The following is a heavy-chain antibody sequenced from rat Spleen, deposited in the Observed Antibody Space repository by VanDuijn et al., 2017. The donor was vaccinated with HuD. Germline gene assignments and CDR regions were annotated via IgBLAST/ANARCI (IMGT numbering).Heavy chain of an antibody. CDR1: GFSLGSNG. CDR3: ARSYGGYTQHWFAY. J-gene: IGHJ3*01. CDR2: IWAGGST. Sequence: QVQLKESGPGLMQPSETLSLTCTVSGFSLGSNGVGWVRQPLGKGLMWLGTIWAGGSTSYNSAVQSRLSINRDTSKSQVFLKMNSLQTDDTAIYFCARSYGGYTQHWFAYWGQGTLVTVSS. V-gene: IGHV2-72*01. D-gene: IGHD1-11*01.